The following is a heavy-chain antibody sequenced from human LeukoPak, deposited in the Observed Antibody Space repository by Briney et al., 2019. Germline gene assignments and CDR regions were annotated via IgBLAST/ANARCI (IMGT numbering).Heavy chain of an antibody. Sequence: GGSLRLSCAASGFTVSSNYMSWVRQTPGKGLEWVSVIYSGGSTYYADSVKGRFTISRDNSKNTLYLQMNSLRAEDTAVYYCARAMGMGGYYYDYWGQGTLVTVSS. CDR1: GFTVSSNY. CDR2: IYSGGST. CDR3: ARAMGMGGYYYDY. D-gene: IGHD3-22*01. V-gene: IGHV3-53*01. J-gene: IGHJ4*02.